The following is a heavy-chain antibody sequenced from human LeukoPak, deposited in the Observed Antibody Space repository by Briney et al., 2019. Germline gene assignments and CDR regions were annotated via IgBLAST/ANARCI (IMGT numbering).Heavy chain of an antibody. CDR1: GYTFTSYG. J-gene: IGHJ4*02. Sequence: GASVKVSCKASGYTFTSYGISWVRQAPGQGLEWMGWISAYNGNTSYAQKLQGRVTMTTDTSTSTAYMELRSLRSDDTAVYYCARDRPFYYYDSSGYFDYWGQGTLVTVSS. CDR2: ISAYNGNT. CDR3: ARDRPFYYYDSSGYFDY. D-gene: IGHD3-22*01. V-gene: IGHV1-18*01.